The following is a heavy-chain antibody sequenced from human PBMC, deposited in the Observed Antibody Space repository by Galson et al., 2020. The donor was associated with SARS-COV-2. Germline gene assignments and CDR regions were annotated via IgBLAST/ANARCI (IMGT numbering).Heavy chain of an antibody. CDR1: GDSIRXGXYX. Sequence: ETSETLSLTCTVSGDSIRXGXYXWGWIRQPPEKGLEWIGLXXXXYXGNTYYNPSLKSRVTISVDTAKNQFSLRLSSVTATDTAVYYCAGYEMTPSYYFDYWGQGTLVTVSS. CDR3: AGYEMTPSYYFDY. J-gene: IGHJ4*02. CDR2: XXXXYXGNT. D-gene: IGHD1-1*01. V-gene: IGHV4-39*01.